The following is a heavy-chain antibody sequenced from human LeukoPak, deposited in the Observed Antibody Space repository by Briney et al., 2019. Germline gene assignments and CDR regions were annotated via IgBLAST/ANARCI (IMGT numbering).Heavy chain of an antibody. Sequence: PSETQSLTCTVSGGSISSYYWSWIRQAPGKGLEWIGYIYYSGRTNYNPSLKSRVTIPVDTSKNQFSLKLSSVTAADTAVYYCARGVFGEYPFDYWGQGTLVTVSS. V-gene: IGHV4-59*01. J-gene: IGHJ4*02. CDR1: GGSISSYY. D-gene: IGHD3-10*02. CDR3: ARGVFGEYPFDY. CDR2: IYYSGRT.